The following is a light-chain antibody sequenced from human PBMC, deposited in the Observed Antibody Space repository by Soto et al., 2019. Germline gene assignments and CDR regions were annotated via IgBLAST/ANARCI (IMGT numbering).Light chain of an antibody. J-gene: IGKJ4*01. CDR3: QQYYSTPLT. CDR2: WSS. V-gene: IGKV4-1*01. CDR1: QSVLYSSNNKNY. Sequence: IVMTQSPDSLAVSLGERATINCKSSQSVLYSSNNKNYLAWYQQKPGQPPKLLIYWSSTRAFGVPDRLSGSGSAADCTHPINSLQAEDVAVYHCQQYYSTPLTFGGGTKREIK.